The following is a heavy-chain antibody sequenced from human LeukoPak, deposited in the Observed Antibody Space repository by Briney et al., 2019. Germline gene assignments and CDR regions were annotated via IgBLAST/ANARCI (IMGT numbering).Heavy chain of an antibody. J-gene: IGHJ4*02. Sequence: PSETLSLTCTVSGGSISSYYWSWIRQPPGKGLEWIGYIYYSGSHNYHPSLKSRVNISVKTSKKQFFLNMSSVTAADAAVYYCARAAYYDDSSGSLNENFDYWGQGTLVTVSS. V-gene: IGHV4-59*01. CDR2: IYYSGSH. CDR1: GGSISSYY. D-gene: IGHD3-22*01. CDR3: ARAAYYDDSSGSLNENFDY.